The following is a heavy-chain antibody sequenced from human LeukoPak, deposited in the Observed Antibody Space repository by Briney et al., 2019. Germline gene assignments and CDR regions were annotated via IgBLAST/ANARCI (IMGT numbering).Heavy chain of an antibody. Sequence: GGTLGLSCAVSGFTFSSYSMNGVRQAPGKGREWVSFTSSSRSYIYHADSVKGRFPISRYNAKHTLHRQMNSLRAEDTAVYYCARVDLAHASAFDIWGQGTMVTVSS. J-gene: IGHJ3*02. CDR2: TSSSRSYI. CDR3: ARVDLAHASAFDI. V-gene: IGHV3-21*01. CDR1: GFTFSSYS.